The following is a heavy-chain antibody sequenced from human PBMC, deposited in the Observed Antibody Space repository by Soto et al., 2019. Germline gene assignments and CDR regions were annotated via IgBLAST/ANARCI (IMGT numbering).Heavy chain of an antibody. CDR3: AKVGSYGYGSNSDVEY. V-gene: IGHV3-30*18. CDR2: ISYDGSDQ. J-gene: IGHJ4*02. Sequence: QVQLVESGGGVVQPGSSLRLSCAVSGFTFRNYGMHWVRQAPGKGLEWVALISYDGSDQYYGESVKDRFTISRDSSKNTLYLDVSSLRLEDTAVYYCAKVGSYGYGSNSDVEYWGQGTMVTVSS. CDR1: GFTFRNYG. D-gene: IGHD5-18*01.